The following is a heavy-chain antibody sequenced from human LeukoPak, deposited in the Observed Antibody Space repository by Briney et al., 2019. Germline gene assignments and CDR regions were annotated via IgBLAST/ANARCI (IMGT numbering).Heavy chain of an antibody. CDR3: ARVSTDILTGYLTFDY. CDR2: INAGNGNT. J-gene: IGHJ4*02. CDR1: GYTFTSYA. Sequence: ASVKVSCMASGYTFTSYAMHWVRQAPGQRLEWMGWINAGNGNTKYSQKFQGRVTITRDTSASTAYMELSSLRSEDTAVYYCARVSTDILTGYLTFDYWGQGTLVTVSS. V-gene: IGHV1-3*01. D-gene: IGHD3-9*01.